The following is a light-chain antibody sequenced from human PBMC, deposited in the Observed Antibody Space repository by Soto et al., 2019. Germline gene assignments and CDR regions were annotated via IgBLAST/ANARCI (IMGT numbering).Light chain of an antibody. J-gene: IGKJ5*01. Sequence: IVLTQSQATLSLSPGERATLSCRASQSVSVYLAWYQQKPGQPPRLLIYDASTRATAIPARFSCSGSGKDFTLTISGLETDELAGYYCQQSSSWPLTFGQGTRLE. CDR1: QSVSVY. CDR2: DAS. V-gene: IGKV3-11*01. CDR3: QQSSSWPLT.